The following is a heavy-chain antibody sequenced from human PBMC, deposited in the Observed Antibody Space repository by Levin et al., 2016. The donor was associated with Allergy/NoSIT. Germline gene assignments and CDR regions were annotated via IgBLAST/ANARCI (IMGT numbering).Heavy chain of an antibody. D-gene: IGHD3-3*01. V-gene: IGHV3-23*01. CDR3: ARIARRYYDFWSGSGPSPYYFDY. J-gene: IGHJ4*02. CDR2: ISGSGGST. Sequence: VRQAPGKGLEWVSAISGSGGSTYYADSVKGRFTISRDNSKNTLYLQMNSLRAEDTAVYYCARIARRYYDFWSGSGPSPYYFDYWGQGTLVTVSS.